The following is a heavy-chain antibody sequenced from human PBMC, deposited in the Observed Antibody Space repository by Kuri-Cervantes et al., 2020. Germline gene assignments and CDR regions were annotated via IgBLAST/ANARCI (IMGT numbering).Heavy chain of an antibody. V-gene: IGHV3-13*01. CDR2: IGTAGDT. CDR3: AREPGSGYFFDY. J-gene: IGHJ4*02. CDR1: GFTFSSYD. Sequence: GGSLRLSCAASGFTFSSYDMHWVRQATGKGLEWVSAIGTAGDTYYPGSVKGRFTISRENAKNSLYLQMNSLRAEDTAVYYCAREPGSGYFFDYWGQGTLVTVSS. D-gene: IGHD3-22*01.